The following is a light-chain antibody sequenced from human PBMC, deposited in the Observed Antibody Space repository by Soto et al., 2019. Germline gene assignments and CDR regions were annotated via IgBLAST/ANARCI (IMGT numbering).Light chain of an antibody. V-gene: IGKV3-15*01. J-gene: IGKJ1*01. Sequence: EIVMTQSPATLSVSPGESATLSCRASQSVSSHLAWYQQKPGQAPRLLIYGASTRATDIPARFSGSGSGTEFTLTISSLLSDDFAIYYCRQYHNWWTFGQGTKVEIK. CDR2: GAS. CDR1: QSVSSH. CDR3: RQYHNWWT.